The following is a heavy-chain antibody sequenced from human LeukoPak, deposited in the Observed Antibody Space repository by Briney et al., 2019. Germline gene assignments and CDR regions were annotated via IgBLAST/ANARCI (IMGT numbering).Heavy chain of an antibody. J-gene: IGHJ4*02. CDR2: INQDGSEN. D-gene: IGHD1-26*01. CDR1: GCTFGNHW. Sequence: GGSLRLSCVGSGCTFGNHWMSWVRQAPGKGLEWVANINQDGSENFYADSLRGRFTISRDNAMKSLFLQIDSLRAEDTAVYYCAKDMGLGSYSGGFDYWGQGTLVTVSS. CDR3: AKDMGLGSYSGGFDY. V-gene: IGHV3-7*01.